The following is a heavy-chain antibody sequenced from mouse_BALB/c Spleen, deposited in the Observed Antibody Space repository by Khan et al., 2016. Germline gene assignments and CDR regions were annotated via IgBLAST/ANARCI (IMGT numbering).Heavy chain of an antibody. CDR2: INTHSGVP. CDR3: ARGPYAMDY. Sequence: QIQLVQSGPELKKPGETVMISCKASGYTFTTAGMQWVQKMPGKGLKWIGWINTHSGVPTYAEDFKGRFALSLETSASIAYLQISNLKNEDTATYFCARGPYAMDYWGQGTSVTVSS. J-gene: IGHJ4*01. CDR1: GYTFTTAG. V-gene: IGHV9-4*02.